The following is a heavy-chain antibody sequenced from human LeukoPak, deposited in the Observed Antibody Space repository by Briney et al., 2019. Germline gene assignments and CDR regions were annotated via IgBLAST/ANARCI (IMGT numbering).Heavy chain of an antibody. V-gene: IGHV1-69*04. CDR2: IIPILGIA. CDR1: GGTFSSYA. CDR3: ARVSSNWDTYFHY. J-gene: IGHJ4*02. D-gene: IGHD1-1*01. Sequence: SVKVSCKASGGTFSSYAISWVRQAPGQGLEWMGRIIPILGIANYAQKFQGRVTITADKSTSTAYMELSSLRSEDTAVCYCARVSSNWDTYFHYWGQGSLVTVSS.